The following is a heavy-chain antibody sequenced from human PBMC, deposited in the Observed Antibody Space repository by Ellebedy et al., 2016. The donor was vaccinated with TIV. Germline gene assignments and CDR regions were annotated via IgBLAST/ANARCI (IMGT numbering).Heavy chain of an antibody. V-gene: IGHV1-18*01. CDR1: GYTFNSYG. CDR2: ISVYNGDT. Sequence: AASVKVSCKTSGYTFNSYGISWVRQAPGQGLEWMGWISVYNGDTNYAQKFQGRVTMTTDTSTSTAYMELRRLRSDDTAVYYCARDGQLHGMDVWGQGTMVIVSS. J-gene: IGHJ6*02. D-gene: IGHD2-2*01. CDR3: ARDGQLHGMDV.